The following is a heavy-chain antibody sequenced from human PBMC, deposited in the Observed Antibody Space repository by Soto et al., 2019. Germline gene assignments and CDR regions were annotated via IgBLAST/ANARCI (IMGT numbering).Heavy chain of an antibody. CDR2: IYAGDSDT. CDR3: ARWSITMVRGLIKGGRFEY. CDR1: GYSFSTSW. V-gene: IGHV5-51*03. Sequence: EVQLVQSGAEVKKPEESLKISCKGSGYSFSTSWIGWVRQMPGKGLEWMGIIYAGDSDTRYSPSFQGQVIISVDKSISTAYLQWSSLKASDTAMYYCARWSITMVRGLIKGGRFEYWGQGTLVTVSS. J-gene: IGHJ4*02. D-gene: IGHD3-10*01.